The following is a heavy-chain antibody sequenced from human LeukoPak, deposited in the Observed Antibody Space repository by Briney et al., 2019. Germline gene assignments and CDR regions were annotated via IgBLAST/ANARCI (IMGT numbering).Heavy chain of an antibody. V-gene: IGHV4-59*11. D-gene: IGHD1/OR15-1a*01. CDR1: GGSISGHY. CDR2: ISYRGVT. CDR3: ASQLGGTTFH. Sequence: PSETLSLTCAVSGGSISGHYWSWVRQPPGKGLEWIAYISYRGVTNFNPSLKSRVAISVDTSTNQFSLRLRSVTAAETAVYYCASQLGGTTFHWGQGTLVTVSS. J-gene: IGHJ4*02.